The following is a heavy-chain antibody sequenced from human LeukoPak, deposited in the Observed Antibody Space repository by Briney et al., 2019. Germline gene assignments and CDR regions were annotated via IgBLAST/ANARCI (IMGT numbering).Heavy chain of an antibody. J-gene: IGHJ4*02. Sequence: GGSLRLSCAASGFTFSSYWMSWVRQAPGKGLEWVANIKQDGSEKYYVDSVKGRFTISRDNAKNSLYLQMNSLRAEDTAVYYCARALTGGSGSYYNGYYFDYWGQGTLVTVSS. CDR2: IKQDGSEK. V-gene: IGHV3-7*01. D-gene: IGHD3-10*01. CDR1: GFTFSSYW. CDR3: ARALTGGSGSYYNGYYFDY.